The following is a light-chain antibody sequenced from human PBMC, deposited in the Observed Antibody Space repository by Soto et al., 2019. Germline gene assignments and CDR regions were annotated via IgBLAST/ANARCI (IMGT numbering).Light chain of an antibody. CDR1: RNISIF. Sequence: DIQMTQSPSSLSASVGDRVTITCRASRNISIFLNWYQQRPGKAPKLLIYAASSYLSGVPSMFSGSGSGTDFALTISSLQVEDFATYFCQQSFTTPPYTFGQGTKLDIK. J-gene: IGKJ2*01. CDR2: AAS. V-gene: IGKV1-39*01. CDR3: QQSFTTPPYT.